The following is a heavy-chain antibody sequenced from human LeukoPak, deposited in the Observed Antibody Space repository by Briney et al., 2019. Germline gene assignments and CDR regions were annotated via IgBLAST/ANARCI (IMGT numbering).Heavy chain of an antibody. V-gene: IGHV1-2*02. D-gene: IGHD5-24*01. J-gene: IGHJ4*02. CDR3: ARSEGRAFDY. CDR1: GYTFTGYY. CDR2: INPNSGGT. Sequence: ASVKVSCKASGYTFTGYYMHWVRQAPGQGLEWMGWINPNSGGTNYAQKFQGRVTMTRDTSITTAYVELNRLRSDDTAMYYCARSEGRAFDYWGQGTLVTVPS.